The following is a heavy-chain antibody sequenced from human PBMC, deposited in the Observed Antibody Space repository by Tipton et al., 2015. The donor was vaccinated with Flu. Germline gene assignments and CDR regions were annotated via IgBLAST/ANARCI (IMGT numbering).Heavy chain of an antibody. CDR1: GFTFSNYG. J-gene: IGHJ5*01. V-gene: IGHV3-30*13. D-gene: IGHD3-16*01. CDR3: AKVLFGWVES. Sequence: SLRLSCAASGFTFSNYGMFWVRQAPGKGLEWVTTISYDGSNQYYADSVKGRFTISRDNSKNMVYLQMNSLRAEDTAVYYCAKVLFGWVESWAQGTLVTVSS. CDR2: ISYDGSNQ.